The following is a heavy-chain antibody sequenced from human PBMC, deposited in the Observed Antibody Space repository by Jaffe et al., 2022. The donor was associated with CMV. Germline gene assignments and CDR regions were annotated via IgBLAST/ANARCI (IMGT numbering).Heavy chain of an antibody. CDR1: GGSISSSSYY. J-gene: IGHJ4*02. CDR2: IYYSGST. D-gene: IGHD1-26*01. V-gene: IGHV4-39*01. CDR3: ARRALLIVGAAFDY. Sequence: QLQLQESGPGLVKPSETLSLTCTVSGGSISSSSYYWGWIRQPPGKGLEWIGSIYYSGSTYYNPSLKSRVTISVDTSKNQFSLKLSSVTAADTAVYYCARRALLIVGAAFDYWGQGTLVTVSS.